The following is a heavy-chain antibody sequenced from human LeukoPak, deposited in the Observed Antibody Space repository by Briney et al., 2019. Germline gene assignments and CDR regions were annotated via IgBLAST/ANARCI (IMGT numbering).Heavy chain of an antibody. CDR2: IKQDGSDK. J-gene: IGHJ5*02. Sequence: GGSLRLSCAASGFTFSSYWMSWVRQAPGKGLEWVANIKQDGSDKYYVDSVKGRFTISRDNAKNSLYLQMNSLRAEDTAVYYCAKDPGSYYYDSSEDWFDPWGQGTLVTVSS. V-gene: IGHV3-7*01. CDR1: GFTFSSYW. CDR3: AKDPGSYYYDSSEDWFDP. D-gene: IGHD3-22*01.